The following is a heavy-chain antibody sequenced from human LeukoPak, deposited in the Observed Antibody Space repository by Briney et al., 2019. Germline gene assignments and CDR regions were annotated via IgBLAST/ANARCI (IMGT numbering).Heavy chain of an antibody. D-gene: IGHD3-22*01. J-gene: IGHJ1*01. V-gene: IGHV4-59*01. Sequence: SETLSLTCTVSGGSISSYYWSWIRQPPGKGLEWIGYIYYSGSTNSNPSLKSRVTISVDTSKNQFSLKLSSVTAADTAVYYCARGYYYDSSGYIAWRQGTLVTVSS. CDR2: IYYSGST. CDR1: GGSISSYY. CDR3: ARGYYYDSSGYIA.